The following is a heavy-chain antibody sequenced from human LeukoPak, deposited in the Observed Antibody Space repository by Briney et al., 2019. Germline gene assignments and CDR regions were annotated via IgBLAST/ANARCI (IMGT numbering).Heavy chain of an antibody. CDR1: GGTFSSYA. J-gene: IGHJ5*02. CDR2: IIPIFGTA. V-gene: IGHV1-69*05. CDR3: ARDVLPTVTTSHNWFDP. Sequence: GASVKVSCKASGGTFSSYAISWVRQAPGQGLEWMGGIIPIFGTANYAQKFQGRVTITTDGSTSTAYMELSSLRSEDTAVYYCARDVLPTVTTSHNWFDPWGQGTLVTVSS. D-gene: IGHD4-17*01.